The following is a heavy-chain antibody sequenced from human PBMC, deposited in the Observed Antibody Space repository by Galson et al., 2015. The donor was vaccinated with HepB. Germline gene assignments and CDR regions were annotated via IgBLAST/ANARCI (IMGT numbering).Heavy chain of an antibody. D-gene: IGHD1-26*01. CDR1: GGSFSGYY. CDR3: AMSGRGKVVGATGVYFDY. Sequence: LTCAVYGGSFSGYYWSWIRQPPGKGLEWIGEINHSGSTNYNPSLKSRVTISVDTSKNQFSLKLSSVTAADTAVYYCAMSGRGKVVGATGVYFDYWGQGTLVTVSS. CDR2: INHSGST. J-gene: IGHJ4*02. V-gene: IGHV4-34*01.